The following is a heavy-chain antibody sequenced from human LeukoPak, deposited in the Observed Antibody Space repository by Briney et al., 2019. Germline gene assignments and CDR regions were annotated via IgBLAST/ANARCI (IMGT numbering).Heavy chain of an antibody. CDR2: ISGSGGST. CDR1: GFTFSSYA. V-gene: IGHV3-23*01. CDR3: AKGRTAYCSSTSCYTIDY. Sequence: GGSLRLSCAAPGFTFSSYAMTWVRQAPGKGLEWVSGISGSGGSTYYADSVKGRFTISRDNSKNTLYLQTNSLRAEDTAVHYCAKGRTAYCSSTSCYTIDYWGQGTLVTVSS. J-gene: IGHJ4*02. D-gene: IGHD2-2*02.